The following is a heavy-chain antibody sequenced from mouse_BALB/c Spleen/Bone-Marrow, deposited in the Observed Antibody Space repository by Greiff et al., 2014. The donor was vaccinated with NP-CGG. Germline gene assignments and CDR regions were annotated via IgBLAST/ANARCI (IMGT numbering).Heavy chain of an antibody. CDR1: GYTFSNYW. J-gene: IGHJ2*01. Sequence: EVKLVESGTVLARPGAAVKMSCKASGYTFSNYWMHWVKQRPGQGLEWIGTIYPGNSDTTYNQKFKGKAKLTAVTSTSTAYMELSSLTNEDSAVYYCTTLARSDLDYWGQGTTLTVSS. CDR2: IYPGNSDT. CDR3: TTLARSDLDY. D-gene: IGHD3-1*01. V-gene: IGHV1-5*01.